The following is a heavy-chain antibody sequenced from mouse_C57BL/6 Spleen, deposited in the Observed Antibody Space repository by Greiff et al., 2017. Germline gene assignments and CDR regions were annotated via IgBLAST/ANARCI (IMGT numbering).Heavy chain of an antibody. Sequence: QVQLQQSGPELVKPGASVKISCKASGYAFSSSWMNWVKQRPGKGLEWIGRIYPGDGDTNYNGKFKGKATLTADKSSSTAYLQLSRLTSEDSAVYFCARGGNYYGSSAPYFDYWGQGTTLTVSS. CDR3: ARGGNYYGSSAPYFDY. D-gene: IGHD1-1*01. V-gene: IGHV1-82*01. CDR2: IYPGDGDT. J-gene: IGHJ2*01. CDR1: GYAFSSSW.